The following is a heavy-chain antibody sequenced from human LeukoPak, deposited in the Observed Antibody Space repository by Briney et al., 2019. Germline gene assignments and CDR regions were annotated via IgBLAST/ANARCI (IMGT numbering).Heavy chain of an antibody. CDR3: ARGGAAAARKRGIDY. CDR2: ISENGRAK. D-gene: IGHD6-13*01. V-gene: IGHV3-7*01. J-gene: IGHJ4*02. CDR1: GITFSNYW. Sequence: GGALRPSLAAPGITFSNYWMSWVRQAPGKGLEGVASISENGRAKPYVASVRGRFTISRDNTKNSLYLQMNSLRVEDTAVYYCARGGAAAARKRGIDYWGQGTLVTVSS.